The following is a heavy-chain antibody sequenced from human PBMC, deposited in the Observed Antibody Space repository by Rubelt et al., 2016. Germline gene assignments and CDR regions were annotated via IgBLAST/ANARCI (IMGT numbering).Heavy chain of an antibody. CDR1: GGSFSGYY. D-gene: IGHD3-10*01. CDR2: INHSGSS. Sequence: QVQLQQWGAGLLKPSETLSLTCAVYGGSFSGYYWSRIRQPPGKGLEWIGEINHSGSSNYNPSLKRRGTISGDRAKTQFSLKLSAVTAADTAVYYCARGGRYYGSGSYQRHNWFDPWGQGTLVTVSS. J-gene: IGHJ5*02. CDR3: ARGGRYYGSGSYQRHNWFDP. V-gene: IGHV4-34*01.